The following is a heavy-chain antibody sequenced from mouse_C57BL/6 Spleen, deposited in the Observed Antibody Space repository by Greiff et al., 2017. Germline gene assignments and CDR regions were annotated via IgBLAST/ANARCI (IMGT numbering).Heavy chain of an antibody. CDR2: IYPGSGNT. J-gene: IGHJ2*01. CDR1: GYTFTDYY. V-gene: IGHV1-76*01. D-gene: IGHD1-1*01. CDR3: ARGGSYYYGSSYGRFDY. Sequence: QVQLQQSGAELVRPGASVKLSCKASGYTFTDYYINWVKQRPGQGLEWIARIYPGSGNTYYNEKFKGKATLTAEKSSSTAYMQLSSLTSEDSAVYFCARGGSYYYGSSYGRFDYWGQGTTLTVSS.